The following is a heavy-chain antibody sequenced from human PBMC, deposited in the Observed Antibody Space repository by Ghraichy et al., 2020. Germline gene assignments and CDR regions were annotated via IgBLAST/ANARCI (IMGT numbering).Heavy chain of an antibody. CDR2: ISYDGSNK. CDR3: ARVIRSGMYYDILTGSVYGMDV. D-gene: IGHD3-9*01. V-gene: IGHV3-30*04. J-gene: IGHJ6*02. CDR1: GFTFSSYA. Sequence: GGSLRLSCAASGFTFSSYAMHWVRQAPGKGLEWVAVISYDGSNKYYADSVKGRFTISRDNSKNTLYLQMNSLRAEDTAVYYCARVIRSGMYYDILTGSVYGMDVWGQGTTVTVSS.